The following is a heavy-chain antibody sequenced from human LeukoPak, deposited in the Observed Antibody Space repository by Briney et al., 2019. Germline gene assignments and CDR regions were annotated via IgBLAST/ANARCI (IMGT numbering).Heavy chain of an antibody. D-gene: IGHD3-22*01. CDR3: ARGGHRPYYYDSSGYYEPFDY. CDR2: ISAYNGNT. CDR1: GYTFTSYG. V-gene: IGHV1-18*01. J-gene: IGHJ4*02. Sequence: ASVKVSCKASGYTFTSYGISWVRQAPGQGLEWMGWISAYNGNTNYAQKLQGSVTMTTDTSTSTAYMELRSLRSDDTAVYYCARGGHRPYYYDSSGYYEPFDYWGQGTLVTVSS.